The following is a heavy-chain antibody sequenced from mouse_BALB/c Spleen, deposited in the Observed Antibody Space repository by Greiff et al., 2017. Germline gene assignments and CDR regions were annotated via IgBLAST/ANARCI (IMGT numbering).Heavy chain of an antibody. Sequence: EVKLQESGPSLVKPSQTLSLTCSVTGDSITSGYWNWIRKFPGNKLEYMGYISYSGSTYYNPSLKSRISITRDTSKNQYYLQLNSVTTEDTATYYCARPTTVVAHYYAMDYWGQGTSVTVSS. D-gene: IGHD1-1*01. CDR1: GDSITSGY. J-gene: IGHJ4*01. CDR2: ISYSGST. CDR3: ARPTTVVAHYYAMDY. V-gene: IGHV3-8*02.